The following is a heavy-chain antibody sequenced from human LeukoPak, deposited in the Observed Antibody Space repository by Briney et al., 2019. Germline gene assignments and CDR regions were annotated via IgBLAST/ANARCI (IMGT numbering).Heavy chain of an antibody. D-gene: IGHD2-2*01. V-gene: IGHV1-46*03. Sequence: ASVKVSCKASGGTFSSYAISWVRQAPGQGLEWMGIINPSGGSTSYAQKFQGRVTMTRDTSTSTVYMELSSLRSEDTAVYYCARAGGSGVVVPAAFNWFDPWGQGTLVTVSS. CDR3: ARAGGSGVVVPAAFNWFDP. CDR1: GGTFSSYA. J-gene: IGHJ5*02. CDR2: INPSGGST.